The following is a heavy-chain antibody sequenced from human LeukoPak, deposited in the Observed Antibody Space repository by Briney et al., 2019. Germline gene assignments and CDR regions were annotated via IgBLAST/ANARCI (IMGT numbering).Heavy chain of an antibody. V-gene: IGHV4-59*08. J-gene: IGHJ5*02. CDR1: GVSISSYY. CDR2: IYYSGST. Sequence: PSETLSLTCAVSGVSISSYYWSWIRQTPGKGLEWIGYIYYSGSTNYNPSLKSLVTISLDTSKNQFSMKLSCVPAADTAVYYCGRHSGIAAANWFDPWGQGTLVTVSS. D-gene: IGHD6-13*01. CDR3: GRHSGIAAANWFDP.